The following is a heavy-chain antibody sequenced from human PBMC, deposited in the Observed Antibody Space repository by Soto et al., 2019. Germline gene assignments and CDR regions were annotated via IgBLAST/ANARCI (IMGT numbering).Heavy chain of an antibody. CDR3: AKDRGRVSSRTYYYYYGMDV. D-gene: IGHD6-6*01. CDR1: VFTFSSYG. CDR2: ISYDGSNK. J-gene: IGHJ6*02. Sequence: GGSLRLSCAASVFTFSSYGMHWVRQAPGKGLEWVAVISYDGSNKYYADSVKGRFTISRDNSKNTLYLQMNSLRAEDTAVYYCAKDRGRVSSRTYYYYYGMDVWGQGTTVTVSS. V-gene: IGHV3-30*18.